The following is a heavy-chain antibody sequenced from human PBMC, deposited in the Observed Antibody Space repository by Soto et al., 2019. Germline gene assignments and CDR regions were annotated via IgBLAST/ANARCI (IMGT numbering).Heavy chain of an antibody. J-gene: IGHJ4*02. V-gene: IGHV4-59*01. D-gene: IGHD3-10*01. CDR1: GASISSYF. Sequence: QVQLQESGPGLVKPSETLSLTCTVSGASISSYFWSWIRQPPGKGLEWIGYIYYTGSTNYNPSLTSRCPVSVDTSTNQFSLNLSSVTAAATVVYYCARAYYGSGSYFTFWGQGTLVTVSS. CDR3: ARAYYGSGSYFTF. CDR2: IYYTGST.